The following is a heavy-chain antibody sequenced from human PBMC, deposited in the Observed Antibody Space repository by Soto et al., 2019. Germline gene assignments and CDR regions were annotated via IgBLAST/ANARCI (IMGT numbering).Heavy chain of an antibody. D-gene: IGHD3-10*01. CDR3: ARRITMVRGPHYYYAMDV. J-gene: IGHJ6*02. CDR2: ITSTSSTK. Sequence: EVQLVESGGGRVQPGGSLRLSCVASGFTFSSHAMIWVRQAPGKGLEWISYITSTSSTKSYADSVKGRFTISRDNGKNSLSLQINSLRDEDTAVYYCARRITMVRGPHYYYAMDVWGQGTTVTVSS. CDR1: GFTFSSHA. V-gene: IGHV3-48*02.